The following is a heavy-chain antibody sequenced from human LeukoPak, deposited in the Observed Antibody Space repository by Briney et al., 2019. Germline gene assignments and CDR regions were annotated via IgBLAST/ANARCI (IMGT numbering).Heavy chain of an antibody. CDR3: ARGRYNYALEDYFDY. J-gene: IGHJ4*02. Sequence: SETLSLTCTVSGGSFTPYYWSWIRQPPGKGLEWIGYINYSGSTNYNPSLKSRVTISEDTSKNQFSLKLSSVTAADTAVYYCARGRYNYALEDYFDYWGQGTLVTVSS. CDR2: INYSGST. V-gene: IGHV4-59*01. CDR1: GGSFTPYY. D-gene: IGHD5-18*01.